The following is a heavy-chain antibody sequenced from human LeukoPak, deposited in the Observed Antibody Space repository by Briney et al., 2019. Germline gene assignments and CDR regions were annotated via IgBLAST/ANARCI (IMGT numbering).Heavy chain of an antibody. V-gene: IGHV1-8*01. Sequence: GASVKVSCKASGYTFTSYDINWVRQATGQGLEWMGWMNPNSGNTGYAQKFQGRVTMTRNTSISTAYMELSSLRFEDTAVYYCARGRNSSSYNWFDPWGQGTLVTVSS. CDR3: ARGRNSSSYNWFDP. CDR2: MNPNSGNT. CDR1: GYTFTSYD. D-gene: IGHD6-13*01. J-gene: IGHJ5*02.